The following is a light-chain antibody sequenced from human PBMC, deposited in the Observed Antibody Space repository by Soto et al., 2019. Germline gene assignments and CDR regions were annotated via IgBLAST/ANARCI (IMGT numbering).Light chain of an antibody. CDR2: GAS. CDR1: QSVSSSY. CDR3: QQYGSSPPWT. V-gene: IGKV3-20*01. J-gene: IGKJ1*01. Sequence: EIVLTQSPGTLSLSPGERATLSCRASQSVSSSYLAWYQQKPGQAPSLLINGASNRATGIPDRFSGSGSGTDFTLTISRLEPEDFAVYYCQQYGSSPPWTFGQGTKVEIK.